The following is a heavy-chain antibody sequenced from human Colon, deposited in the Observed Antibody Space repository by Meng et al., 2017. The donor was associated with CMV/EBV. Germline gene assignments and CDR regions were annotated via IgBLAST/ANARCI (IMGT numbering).Heavy chain of an antibody. V-gene: IGHV4-39*01. CDR1: GVSISRTSHY. J-gene: IGHJ2*01. CDR2: VYYSGST. CDR3: ARHLNIVMVTGNWYFDL. D-gene: IGHD2-21*02. Sequence: QLQLQESGPGLVKPSETLSLTCTVSGVSISRTSHYWAWIRQPPGKGLEFIGSVYYSGSTYYNPSLESRVTISVDTSKNQFSLKLSSVTAADTAVYYCARHLNIVMVTGNWYFDLWGRGTLVTVSS.